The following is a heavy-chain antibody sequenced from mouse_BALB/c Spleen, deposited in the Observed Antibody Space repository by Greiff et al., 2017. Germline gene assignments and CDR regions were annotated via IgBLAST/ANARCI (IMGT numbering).Heavy chain of an antibody. D-gene: IGHD1-1*01. J-gene: IGHJ4*01. CDR2: INPSSGYT. CDR1: GYTFTSYT. Sequence: QVQLKQSAAELARPGASVKMSCKASGYTFTSYTMHWVKQRPGQGLEWIGYINPSSGYTEYNQKFKDKTTLTADKSSSTAYMQLSSLTSEDSAVYYCARWHYGSSYAMDYWGQGTSVTVSS. V-gene: IGHV1-4*02. CDR3: ARWHYGSSYAMDY.